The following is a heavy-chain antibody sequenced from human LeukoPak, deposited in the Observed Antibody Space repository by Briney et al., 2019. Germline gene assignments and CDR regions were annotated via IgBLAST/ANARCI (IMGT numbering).Heavy chain of an antibody. D-gene: IGHD1-26*01. V-gene: IGHV4-59*01. CDR3: ARIRIEWELPGDYYYGMDV. Sequence: SETPSLTCTVSGGSISSYYWSWIRQPPGKGLEWIGYIYYSGSTNYNPSLKSRVTISVDTSKNQFSLKLSSVTAADTAVYYCARIRIEWELPGDYYYGMDVWGQGTTVTVSS. J-gene: IGHJ6*02. CDR1: GGSISSYY. CDR2: IYYSGST.